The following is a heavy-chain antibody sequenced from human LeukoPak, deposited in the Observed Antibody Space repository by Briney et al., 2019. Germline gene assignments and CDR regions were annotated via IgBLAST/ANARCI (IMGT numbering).Heavy chain of an antibody. D-gene: IGHD2-8*01. CDR2: INHSGST. CDR3: ARDCTNGVSPDGMDV. V-gene: IGHV4-34*01. CDR1: GGSFSGYY. J-gene: IGHJ6*02. Sequence: PSETLSLTCAVYGGSFSGYYWSWIRQPPGKGLEWIGEINHSGSTNYNPSLRSRVTISVDTSKNQFSLKLSSVTAADTAVYYCARDCTNGVSPDGMDVWGQGTTVTVSS.